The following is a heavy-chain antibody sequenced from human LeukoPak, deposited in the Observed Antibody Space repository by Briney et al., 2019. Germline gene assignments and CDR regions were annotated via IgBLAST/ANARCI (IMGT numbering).Heavy chain of an antibody. V-gene: IGHV3-23*01. CDR3: AKDPSTDYGDYVDY. J-gene: IGHJ4*02. CDR2: ISGSGGST. CDR1: GFTFSSYA. Sequence: QSGGSLRLSCAASGFTFSSYAMSWVRQAPGKGLEWVSAISGSGGSTYYADSVKGRFTISRDNPKNTLYLQMNSLRAEDTAVYYCAKDPSTDYGDYVDYWGQGTLATVSS. D-gene: IGHD4-17*01.